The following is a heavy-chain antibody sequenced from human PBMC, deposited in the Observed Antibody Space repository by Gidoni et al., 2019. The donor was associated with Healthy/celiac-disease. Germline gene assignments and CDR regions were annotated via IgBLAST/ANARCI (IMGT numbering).Heavy chain of an antibody. Sequence: EVQLLESGGGLVQPGGSLRLSCAASGFTFSSYAMRWVRQAPGKGLEWVSAISGSGGSTYYADSVKGRFTISRDNSKNTLFLQMNSLRAEDTAVYFCAKGKDIVGATNWGQGTLVTVSS. D-gene: IGHD1-26*01. CDR3: AKGKDIVGATN. CDR1: GFTFSSYA. J-gene: IGHJ4*02. CDR2: ISGSGGST. V-gene: IGHV3-23*01.